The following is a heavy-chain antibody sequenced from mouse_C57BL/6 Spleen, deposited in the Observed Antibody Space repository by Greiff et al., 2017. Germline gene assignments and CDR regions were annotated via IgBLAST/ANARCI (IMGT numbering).Heavy chain of an antibody. V-gene: IGHV5-4*01. D-gene: IGHD3-2*02. J-gene: IGHJ2*01. Sequence: EVKVVESGGGLVKPGGSLKLSCAASGFTFSSYAMSWVRQTPEKRLEWVATISDGGSYTYYPDNVKGRFTISRDNAKNNLYLQMSHLKSEDTAMYYCARDQSSGSYYFDYWGQGTTLTVSS. CDR1: GFTFSSYA. CDR3: ARDQSSGSYYFDY. CDR2: ISDGGSYT.